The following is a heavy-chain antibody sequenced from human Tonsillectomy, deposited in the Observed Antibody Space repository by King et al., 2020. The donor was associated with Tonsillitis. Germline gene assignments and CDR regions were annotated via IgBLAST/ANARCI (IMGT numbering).Heavy chain of an antibody. CDR3: AKVEYSSSRRPFSYYYAMDV. CDR2: ISGSGGST. CDR1: GFIFNSYA. D-gene: IGHD6-6*01. J-gene: IGHJ6*02. V-gene: IGHV3-23*04. Sequence: DVQLVESGGGLVQPGGSLRLSCVASGFIFNSYAMSWVRQAPGKGLEWVSAISGSGGSTYYADSVKGRFTISRDNSNNTLYLQMNSLRAEDTAVYYCAKVEYSSSRRPFSYYYAMDVWGQGTTVTVSS.